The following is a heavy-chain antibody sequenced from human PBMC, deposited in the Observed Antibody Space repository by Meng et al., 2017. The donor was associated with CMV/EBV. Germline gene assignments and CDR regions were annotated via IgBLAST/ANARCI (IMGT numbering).Heavy chain of an antibody. CDR1: GGSFSGYY. CDR2: INHSGST. J-gene: IGHJ4*02. V-gene: IGHV4-34*01. D-gene: IGHD3-3*01. CDR3: ARGSRLRFLEWLLYGRGYFDY. Sequence: LRLSCAVYGGSFSGYYWSWIRQPPGKGLEWIGEINHSGSTNYNPSLKSRVTISVDTSKNQFSLKLSSVTAADTAVYYCARGSRLRFLEWLLYGRGYFDYWGQGTLVTVSS.